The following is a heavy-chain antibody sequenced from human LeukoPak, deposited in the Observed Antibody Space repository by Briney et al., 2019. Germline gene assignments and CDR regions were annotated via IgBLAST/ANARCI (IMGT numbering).Heavy chain of an antibody. V-gene: IGHV4-39*07. CDR2: IYYSGST. CDR1: GGSISSSSYY. D-gene: IGHD7-27*01. J-gene: IGHJ3*02. CDR3: ASDEITGGFGAFDI. Sequence: SETLSLTCTVSGGSISSSSYYWGWIRQPPGKGLEWIGSIYYSGSTYYNPSLKSRVTISLDTSKSQISLNLTSMSAADTAMYYCASDEITGGFGAFDIWGQGTMVTVSS.